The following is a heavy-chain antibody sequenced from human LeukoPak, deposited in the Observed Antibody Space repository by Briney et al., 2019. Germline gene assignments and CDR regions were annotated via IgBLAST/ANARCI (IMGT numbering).Heavy chain of an antibody. Sequence: GGSLRLSCAASGFTVSSNYMSWVRQAPGKGLEWVSLIYNDGGTAYYADSVKGRFTISRDNSRRIVYLQMDSLRPEDTAVYYCATDGYHYFDCWGQGTLVTVS. J-gene: IGHJ4*02. CDR1: GFTVSSNY. CDR3: ATDGYHYFDC. V-gene: IGHV3-53*01. D-gene: IGHD5-12*01. CDR2: IYNDGGTA.